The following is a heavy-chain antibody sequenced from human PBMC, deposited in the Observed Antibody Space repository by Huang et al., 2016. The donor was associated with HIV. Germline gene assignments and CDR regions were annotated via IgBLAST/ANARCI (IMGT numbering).Heavy chain of an antibody. CDR2: ISYNGGKK. CDR1: GFTFRTYT. Sequence: QVKLVESGGGVVQPGISLRLSCAASGFTFRTYTFDWVRQAAGKGLEWVAGISYNGGKKFYADSVKGRFTISRDNSKNTVYLEVSSPRPEDSAVYYCTREFTTSVQFFDLWGQGTLVTVSS. CDR3: TREFTTSVQFFDL. V-gene: IGHV3-30*04. D-gene: IGHD4-4*01. J-gene: IGHJ4*02.